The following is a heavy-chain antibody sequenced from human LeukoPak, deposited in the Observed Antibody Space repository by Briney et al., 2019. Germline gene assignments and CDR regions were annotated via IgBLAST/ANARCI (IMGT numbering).Heavy chain of an antibody. CDR2: INTNTGKS. V-gene: IGHV7-4-1*02. CDR1: GYTFTSYT. CDR3: ARGGSEYAFWSVQRSNWFDP. J-gene: IGHJ5*02. Sequence: ASVKVSCKASGYTFTSYTMNWVRQAPGQGLEWVGWINTNTGKSTYAQVFTGRFVFSLDTSVSTTYLQINSLKAEDTAVYYCARGGSEYAFWSVQRSNWFDPWGQGTLITVSS. D-gene: IGHD3-3*01.